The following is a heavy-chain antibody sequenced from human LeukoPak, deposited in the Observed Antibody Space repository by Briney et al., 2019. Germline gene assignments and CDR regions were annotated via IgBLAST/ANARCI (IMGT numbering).Heavy chain of an antibody. Sequence: SETLSLTCTVSGGSISSYSWSWIRQPPGRGLEWIGYIYYSGSTNYNPSLKSRVTISVDTSKNQFSLKLSSVTAADTAVYYCARGPPYCSSTSCYPFFDYWGQGTLVTVSS. CDR2: IYYSGST. J-gene: IGHJ4*02. V-gene: IGHV4-59*01. D-gene: IGHD2-2*01. CDR1: GGSISSYS. CDR3: ARGPPYCSSTSCYPFFDY.